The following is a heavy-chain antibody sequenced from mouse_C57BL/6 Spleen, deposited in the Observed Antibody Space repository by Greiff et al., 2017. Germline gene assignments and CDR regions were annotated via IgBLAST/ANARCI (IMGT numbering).Heavy chain of an antibody. Sequence: VQLQQPGAELVMPGASVKLSCKASGYTFPSYWMHWVKQRPGQGLAWIGEIDPSDSYTNYNQQFKGKSTLTVDKSSRTAYMQLSSLTSVGSAVYYGARLETAQAPDGDYWGQGTTLTVSS. CDR2: IDPSDSYT. D-gene: IGHD3-2*02. J-gene: IGHJ2*01. CDR1: GYTFPSYW. CDR3: ARLETAQAPDGDY. V-gene: IGHV1-69*01.